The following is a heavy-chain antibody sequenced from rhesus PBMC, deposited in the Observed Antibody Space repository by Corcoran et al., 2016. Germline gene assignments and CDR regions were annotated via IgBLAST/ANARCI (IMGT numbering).Heavy chain of an antibody. J-gene: IGHJ4*01. Sequence: QVQLQESGPGLVKPLETLSLTCAVSGGSIRSNFWSWIRQAPGKGLEWIGYFYGSGSSTNYNPSRKSRVTLSVDTAKNQLSLKLSSVTAADTAVYYCARHVDSPFFDYWGQGVLVTVSS. CDR1: GGSIRSNF. D-gene: IGHD4-23*01. CDR3: ARHVDSPFFDY. CDR2: FYGSGSST. V-gene: IGHV4S11*01.